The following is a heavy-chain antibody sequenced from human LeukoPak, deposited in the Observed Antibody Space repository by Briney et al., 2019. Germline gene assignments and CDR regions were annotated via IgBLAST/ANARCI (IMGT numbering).Heavy chain of an antibody. D-gene: IGHD4-23*01. V-gene: IGHV4-59*01. CDR2: IYYSGST. CDR3: ARGFYGGNSAGDNWFDP. CDR1: GGSISSYY. J-gene: IGHJ5*02. Sequence: SETLSLTCTVSGGSISSYYWSWIRQPPGKGLEWIGYIYYSGSTNYNPSLKSRVTISVDTSKNQFSLKLSSVTAADTAVYYCARGFYGGNSAGDNWFDPWGQGTLVTVSS.